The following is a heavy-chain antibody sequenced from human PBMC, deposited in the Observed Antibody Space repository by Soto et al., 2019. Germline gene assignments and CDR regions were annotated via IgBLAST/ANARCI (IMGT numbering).Heavy chain of an antibody. D-gene: IGHD6-13*01. CDR3: ATTHTSSSWYRMEGYYYYGMDV. V-gene: IGHV1-18*01. J-gene: IGHJ6*02. Sequence: ASVKVSCKASGYTFTSYGISWVRQAPGQGLEWMGWISAYNGNTNYAQKLQGRVTMTTDTSTSTAYMELRSLRSDDPAVYYCATTHTSSSWYRMEGYYYYGMDVWGQGTTVTVSS. CDR2: ISAYNGNT. CDR1: GYTFTSYG.